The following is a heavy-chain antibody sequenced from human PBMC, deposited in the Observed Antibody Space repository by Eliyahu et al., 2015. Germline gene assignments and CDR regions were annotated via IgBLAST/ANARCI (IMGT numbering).Heavy chain of an antibody. J-gene: IGHJ4*02. CDR1: GGSVSSGTFP. Sequence: VQLQESGPGPVKPSETLPLTXPVXGGSVSSGTFPREWIRQPPGKGLEWIGQIYYTGSTDYNPSLKGRVTISIDTSKNQFSLKLTSLTAADTAVYYCGRGGGYVDFWGQGTLVTVPS. V-gene: IGHV4-61*01. CDR3: GRGGGYVDF. CDR2: IYYTGST.